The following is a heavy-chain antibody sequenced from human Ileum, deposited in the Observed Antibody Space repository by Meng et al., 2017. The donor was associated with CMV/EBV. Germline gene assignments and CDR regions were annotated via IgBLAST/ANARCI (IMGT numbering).Heavy chain of an antibody. D-gene: IGHD7-27*01. V-gene: IGHV3-74*01. CDR3: ARENWGVDY. CDR2: ISNDGRRT. J-gene: IGHJ4*02. CDR1: GFTFSVYW. Sequence: EVQLVGSGGGLVEPGGSLRLSGAPAGFTFSVYWMHRVRQAPGKGLVWVSRISNDGRRTDYADFVKGRFTISRDNGRKTLSLQMNDLKAEDTAVYYCARENWGVDYWGQGTLVTVSS.